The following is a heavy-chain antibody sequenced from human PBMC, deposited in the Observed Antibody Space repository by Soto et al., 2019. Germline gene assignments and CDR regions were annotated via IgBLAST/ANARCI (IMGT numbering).Heavy chain of an antibody. CDR3: TTVPRIAARPYYYGMDV. D-gene: IGHD6-6*01. V-gene: IGHV3-15*07. CDR2: IKSKTDGGTT. Sequence: EVPLVESGGGLVKPGGSLRLSCAASGFTFSNAWMNWVRQAPGKGLEWVGRIKSKTDGGTTDYAAPVKGRFTISRDDSKNTLYLQMNSLKTEDTAVYYCTTVPRIAARPYYYGMDVWGQGTTVTVSS. CDR1: GFTFSNAW. J-gene: IGHJ6*02.